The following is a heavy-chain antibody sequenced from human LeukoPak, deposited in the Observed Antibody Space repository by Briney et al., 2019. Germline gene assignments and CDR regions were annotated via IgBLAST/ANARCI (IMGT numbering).Heavy chain of an antibody. CDR1: GYTFTSYG. CDR3: ARDEWAGYYDSSGYADGMDV. V-gene: IGHV1-18*01. CDR2: ISAYNGNT. Sequence: GASVKVSCKASGYTFTSYGISWVRQAAGQGPEWMGWISAYNGNTNYAQKLQGRVTMTTDTSTSTAYMELRSLRSDDTAVYYCARDEWAGYYDSSGYADGMDVWGQGTTVTVSS. J-gene: IGHJ6*02. D-gene: IGHD3-22*01.